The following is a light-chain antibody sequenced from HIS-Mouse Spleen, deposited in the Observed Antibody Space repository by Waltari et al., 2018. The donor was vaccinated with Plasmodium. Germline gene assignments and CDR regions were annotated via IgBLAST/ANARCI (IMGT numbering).Light chain of an antibody. J-gene: IGLJ3*02. CDR2: EDR. CDR1: ALPKKY. V-gene: IGLV3-10*01. CDR3: YSTDSSGNHRV. Sequence: SYELTQPPSVSVSPGQTARITCSGDALPKKYAYWYQQKSGQAPVLVIYEDRKRPSGIPERCSGSSSVTMATLTISGAQVEDEADYYCYSTDSSGNHRVFGGGTKLTVL.